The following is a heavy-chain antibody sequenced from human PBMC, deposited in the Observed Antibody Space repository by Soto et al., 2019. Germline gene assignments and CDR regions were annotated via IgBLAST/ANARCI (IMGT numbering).Heavy chain of an antibody. CDR3: AKPRDEGGITVIVVAVFDY. D-gene: IGHD3-22*01. CDR1: GFTFSSYA. V-gene: IGHV3-23*01. CDR2: ISGSGGST. Sequence: GGSLRLSCAAPGFTFSSYAMSWVRQAPGKGLEWVSAISGSGGSTYYADSVKGRFTISRDNSKNTLYLQMNSLRAEDTAVYYCAKPRDEGGITVIVVAVFDYWGQGTLVTVSS. J-gene: IGHJ4*02.